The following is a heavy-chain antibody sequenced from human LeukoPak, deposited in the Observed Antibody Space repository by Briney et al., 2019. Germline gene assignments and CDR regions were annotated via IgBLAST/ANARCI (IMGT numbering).Heavy chain of an antibody. J-gene: IGHJ4*02. CDR3: ATDIVVVPAAHDY. V-gene: IGHV3-15*01. CDR2: IKSKTDGGTT. Sequence: GGSLRLSCAASGFIFSNAWMSWVRQAPGKGLEWVARIKSKTDGGTTDYAAPVKGRFTISRDDSKNTLYLQMNSLKTEDTAVYYCATDIVVVPAAHDYWGQGTLVTVPS. D-gene: IGHD2-2*01. CDR1: GFIFSNAW.